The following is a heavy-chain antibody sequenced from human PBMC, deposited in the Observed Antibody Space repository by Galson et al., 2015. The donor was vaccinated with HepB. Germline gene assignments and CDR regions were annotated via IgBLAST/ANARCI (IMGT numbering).Heavy chain of an antibody. CDR3: AHSGGAGYDFWSGSDMDV. CDR2: IYWDDDK. J-gene: IGHJ6*03. D-gene: IGHD3-3*01. CDR1: GFSLSTSGVG. V-gene: IGHV2-5*02. Sequence: PALVKPTQTLTLTCTFSGFSLSTSGVGVGWIRQPPGKALEWLALIYWDDDKRYSPSLKSRLTITKDTSKNQVVLTMTNMDPVDTATYYCAHSGGAGYDFWSGSDMDVWGKGTTVTVSS.